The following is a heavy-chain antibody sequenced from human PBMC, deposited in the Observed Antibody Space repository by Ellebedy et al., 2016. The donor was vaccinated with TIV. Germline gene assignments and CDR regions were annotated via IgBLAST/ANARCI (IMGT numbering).Heavy chain of an antibody. CDR2: IAHDGSRE. CDR1: GFTFSDYG. D-gene: IGHD4-17*01. Sequence: GESLKISCEASGFTFSDYGMQWVRQAPGKGLEWVAVIAHDGSREYYADSVKGRFTITRDNSKNTMSLQMDSLRGEDTAVYYCAKEATVRKSSYFDYWGQGNRVTVSS. J-gene: IGHJ4*02. CDR3: AKEATVRKSSYFDY. V-gene: IGHV3-30*18.